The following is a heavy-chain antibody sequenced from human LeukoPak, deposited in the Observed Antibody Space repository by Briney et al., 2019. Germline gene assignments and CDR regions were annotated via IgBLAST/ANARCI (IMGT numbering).Heavy chain of an antibody. V-gene: IGHV4-34*01. CDR2: INHSGST. Sequence: PSETLSLTCAVYGGSFSGYYWSWIRQPPGKGLEWIGEINHSGSTNYNPSLKSRVTISVDTSKNQFSLKLSSVTAADTAVYYCASQNLRFFPFCWGQGTLVTVSS. CDR3: ASQNLRFFPFC. J-gene: IGHJ4*02. D-gene: IGHD3-3*01. CDR1: GGSFSGYY.